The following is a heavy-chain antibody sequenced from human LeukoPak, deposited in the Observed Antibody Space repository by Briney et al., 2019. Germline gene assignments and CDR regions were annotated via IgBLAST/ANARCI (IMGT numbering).Heavy chain of an antibody. V-gene: IGHV1-69*13. CDR1: GYTFTSYG. D-gene: IGHD2-2*01. Sequence: SVKVSCKASGYTFTSYGISWVRQAPGQGLEWMGGIIPIFDTANYAQKFQGRVTITADESTSTAYMELSSLRSEDTAVYYCARGSGVVVPAALGYYYYGMDVWGKGTTVTVSS. J-gene: IGHJ6*04. CDR3: ARGSGVVVPAALGYYYYGMDV. CDR2: IIPIFDTA.